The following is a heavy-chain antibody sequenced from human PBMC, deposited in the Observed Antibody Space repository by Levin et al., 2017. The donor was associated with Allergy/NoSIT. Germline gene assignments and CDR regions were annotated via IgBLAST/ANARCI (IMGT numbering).Heavy chain of an antibody. J-gene: IGHJ6*03. CDR2: IYPGDSDT. CDR3: ARRGTRDYYYYMEV. V-gene: IGHV5-51*01. Sequence: ASVKVSCQGSGYSFTSYWIGWVRQMPGKGLEWMGIIYPGDSDTRYSPSFQGQVTISADKSISTAYLQWSSLKASDTANYYCARRGTRDYYYYMEVWGKGTTVTVSS. CDR1: GYSFTSYW. D-gene: IGHD1-1*01.